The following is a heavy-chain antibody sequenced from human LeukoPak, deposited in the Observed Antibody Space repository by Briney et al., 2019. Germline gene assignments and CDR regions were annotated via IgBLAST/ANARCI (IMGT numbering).Heavy chain of an antibody. CDR2: ISGSGGST. CDR1: GFTFSSYA. V-gene: IGHV3-23*01. J-gene: IGHJ4*02. D-gene: IGHD5-18*01. CDR3: ARDLGYSYARPWYYFDY. Sequence: GGSLRLSCAASGFTFSSYAMSWVRQAPGKGLEWVSAISGSGGSTYYADSVKGRFTISRDNAKNSLYLQMNSLRAEDTAVYYCARDLGYSYARPWYYFDYWGQGTLVTVSS.